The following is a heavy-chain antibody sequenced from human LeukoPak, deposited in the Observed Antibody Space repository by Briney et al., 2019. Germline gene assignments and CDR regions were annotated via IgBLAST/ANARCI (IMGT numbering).Heavy chain of an antibody. CDR1: GYTFTSYY. J-gene: IGHJ4*02. CDR2: INPSGGST. V-gene: IGHV1-46*01. Sequence: ASVKVSCEASGYTFTSYYMHWMRQAPGQGLEWMGIINPSGGSTSYAQKFQGRVTMTRDTSTNTFYMELSSLRSEDTAVYYCARDEGPPRYNWNYGGPHYWGQGTLVTVSS. D-gene: IGHD1-7*01. CDR3: ARDEGPPRYNWNYGGPHY.